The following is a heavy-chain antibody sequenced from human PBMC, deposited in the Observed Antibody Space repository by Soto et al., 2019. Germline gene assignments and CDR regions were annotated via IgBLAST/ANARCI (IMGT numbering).Heavy chain of an antibody. CDR1: EITFSSYW. V-gene: IGHV3-74*01. D-gene: IGHD2-21*01. CDR3: ARDMWSTADYYYVMDV. J-gene: IGHJ6*02. CDR2: INSAGSGT. Sequence: GGSLRLSCTASEITFSSYWMHWVRQAPGKGLVWVARINSAGSGTIYADSVRGRFTISRDNAKYTLYLQRSSLRAEDTAVYNCARDMWSTADYYYVMDVWGQGTTVTVSS.